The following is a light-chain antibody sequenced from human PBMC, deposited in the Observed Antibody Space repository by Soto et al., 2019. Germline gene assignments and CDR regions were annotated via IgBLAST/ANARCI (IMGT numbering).Light chain of an antibody. CDR2: DVS. CDR1: SSDVGGYNY. CDR3: SSYTSSSPVV. V-gene: IGLV2-14*01. Sequence: QSALTQPASVSGSPGQSNTISCTGTSSDVGGYNYVSWYQQHPGKAPKLMIYDVSNRPSGVSNRFSGSKSGNTASLTISGLQAEDEADYYCSSYTSSSPVVFGGGTKVTVL. J-gene: IGLJ2*01.